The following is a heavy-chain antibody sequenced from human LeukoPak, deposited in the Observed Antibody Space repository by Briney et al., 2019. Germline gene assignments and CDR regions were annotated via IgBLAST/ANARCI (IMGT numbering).Heavy chain of an antibody. J-gene: IGHJ4*02. CDR3: AKEGGLWFGGLFSRHVDF. Sequence: PGGTLRLSCVGSGFSFSTYGMTWVRQAPGKGLEWVSSVSSSGETTYYADSVKGRFTISRDNSKSTLYLQMNSLRAEDTALYYCAKEGGLWFGGLFSRHVDFWGQGALVSVSS. CDR2: VSSSGETT. CDR1: GFSFSTYG. D-gene: IGHD3-10*01. V-gene: IGHV3-23*01.